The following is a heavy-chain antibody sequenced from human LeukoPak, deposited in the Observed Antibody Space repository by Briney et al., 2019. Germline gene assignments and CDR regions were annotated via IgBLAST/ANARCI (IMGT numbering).Heavy chain of an antibody. CDR1: GFTFSDYY. Sequence: GGSLRLSCAASGFTFSDYYMSWIRQAPGKGLEWVSYISSSGSTIYHADSVKGRFTISRDNAKNSLYLQMNSLRAEDTAVYYCARVWGYRDYYDSTAYYRFDHWGQGTPVTVSS. CDR2: ISSSGSTI. CDR3: ARVWGYRDYYDSTAYYRFDH. J-gene: IGHJ4*02. D-gene: IGHD3-22*01. V-gene: IGHV3-11*04.